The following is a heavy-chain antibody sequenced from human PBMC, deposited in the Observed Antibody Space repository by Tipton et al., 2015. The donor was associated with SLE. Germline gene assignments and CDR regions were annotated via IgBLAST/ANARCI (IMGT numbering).Heavy chain of an antibody. V-gene: IGHV3-11*04. CDR2: ISSSSSTI. CDR3: ARVVTGGAFDI. D-gene: IGHD7-27*01. CDR1: GFTFSDYY. Sequence: SLRLSCAASGFTFSDYYMSWIRQAPGKGLEWVSYISSSSSTIYYADSVKGRFTTSRDNAKNSLYLQMNSLRAEDTAVYYCARVVTGGAFDIWGQGTMVTVSS. J-gene: IGHJ3*02.